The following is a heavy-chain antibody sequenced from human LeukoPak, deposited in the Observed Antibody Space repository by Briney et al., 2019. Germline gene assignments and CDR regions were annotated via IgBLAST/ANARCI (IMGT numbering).Heavy chain of an antibody. CDR2: IYSSGST. V-gene: IGHV4-4*07. D-gene: IGHD2-2*01. CDR1: GGSITNYY. Sequence: SETPSLTCTVSGGSITNYYWSWIRQPAGKGLEWIGRIYSSGSTNYNPSLKSRVTISVDKSKNQFSLKLSFVTAADTAVYYCARHYCSSNSCYGGGFDPWGQGTLVTVAS. J-gene: IGHJ5*02. CDR3: ARHYCSSNSCYGGGFDP.